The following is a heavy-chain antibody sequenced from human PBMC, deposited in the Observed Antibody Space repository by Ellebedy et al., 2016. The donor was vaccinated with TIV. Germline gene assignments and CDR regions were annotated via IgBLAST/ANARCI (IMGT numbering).Heavy chain of an antibody. CDR3: ARTVGGRNLFDY. CDR2: IHYTGKTT. V-gene: IGHV4-59*01. CDR1: GGSMSDYY. J-gene: IGHJ4*02. Sequence: SETLSLXXTVSGGSMSDYYWSWIRQPPGKGLEWIAYIHYTGKTTNYNPSLRSRLFISVDTSRSQFSLKLSSVTAADTAVYYCARTVGGRNLFDYWGQGTPVTVSS. D-gene: IGHD3-10*01.